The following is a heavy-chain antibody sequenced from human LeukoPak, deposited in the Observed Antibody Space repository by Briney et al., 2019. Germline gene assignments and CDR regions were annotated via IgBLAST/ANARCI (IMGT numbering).Heavy chain of an antibody. Sequence: ASVKVSCKASGYTFTSYGICWVRQAPGQGLEWMGWISAYNGNTNYAPNIQDRVTMTTDTSTSTAYMELRSLRSDDTVVYYCGRALLGGSDIYTPFSYWGQGTLVTVSS. CDR2: ISAYNGNT. CDR1: GYTFTSYG. D-gene: IGHD3-10*01. V-gene: IGHV1-18*01. CDR3: GRALLGGSDIYTPFSY. J-gene: IGHJ4*02.